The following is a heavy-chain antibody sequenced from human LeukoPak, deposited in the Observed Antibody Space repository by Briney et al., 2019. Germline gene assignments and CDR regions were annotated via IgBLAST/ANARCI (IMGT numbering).Heavy chain of an antibody. CDR3: AREYCSGGSCHKPFDY. CDR2: ISAYNGNT. D-gene: IGHD2-15*01. Sequence: ASVKVSCKASGYTFTSYGISWVRQAPGQGLEWMGWISAYNGNTNYAQKLQGRVTMTTDTSTSTAYMELRSLRSDDTAVYNCAREYCSGGSCHKPFDYWGQGTLVTVSS. CDR1: GYTFTSYG. V-gene: IGHV1-18*01. J-gene: IGHJ4*02.